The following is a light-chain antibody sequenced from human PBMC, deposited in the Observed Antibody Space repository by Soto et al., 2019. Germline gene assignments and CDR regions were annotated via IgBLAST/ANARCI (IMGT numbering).Light chain of an antibody. V-gene: IGLV2-14*01. Sequence: QSVLTQPASVSGSPGQSITISCTGTSSDVGGYNYVSWYQQHPGKAPKLMIYEVSNRPSGVSNRFSGSKSGNTASLTISGLHAEDEADYYCSSYTRSSTRVFGGGTKLTV. J-gene: IGLJ3*02. CDR2: EVS. CDR3: SSYTRSSTRV. CDR1: SSDVGGYNY.